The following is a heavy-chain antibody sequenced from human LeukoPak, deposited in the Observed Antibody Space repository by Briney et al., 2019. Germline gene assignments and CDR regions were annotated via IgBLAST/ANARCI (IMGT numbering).Heavy chain of an antibody. J-gene: IGHJ4*02. CDR1: GFTFSSYA. CDR3: ANLGSYYYDASGCPRN. Sequence: GGSLRLSCAASGFTFSSYAMSWVRQAPGKGLEWVSTIIGSGNSAYYADSVKGRFAISRDNSKNTLFLQMNSLRAEDTAVYYCANLGSYYYDASGCPRNWGQGTLVIVSS. V-gene: IGHV3-23*01. CDR2: IIGSGNSA. D-gene: IGHD3-22*01.